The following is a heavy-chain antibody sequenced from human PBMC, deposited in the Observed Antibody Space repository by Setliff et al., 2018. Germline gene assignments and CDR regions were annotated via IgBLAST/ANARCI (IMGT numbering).Heavy chain of an antibody. J-gene: IGHJ6*04. CDR1: GFTFGAYT. CDR3: ARGGARGSPGKMDV. CDR2: VDQGANT. Sequence: GSLRLSCVASGFTFGAYTLTRVRQAPGKGLEFVSGVDQGANTYYGDSVKGRFTISRDNAKNTLYLQMNSLRAEDTAVYYCARGGARGSPGKMDVWGKGTTVTVSS. D-gene: IGHD3-10*01. V-gene: IGHV3-53*01.